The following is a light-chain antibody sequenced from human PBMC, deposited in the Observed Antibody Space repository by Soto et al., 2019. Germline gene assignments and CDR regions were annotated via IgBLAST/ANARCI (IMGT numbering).Light chain of an antibody. CDR3: QSYDSSLSAL. CDR1: SSNIGAGYD. V-gene: IGLV1-40*01. CDR2: GNS. Sequence: QSVLTQPPSVSGAQGQRVSITCTGSSSNIGAGYDVHWYQQLPGTAPKLLIYGNSNRPSGVPDRFSGSKSGTSASLAITELQAEDEADYYCQSYDSSLSALFGTGTEVTVL. J-gene: IGLJ1*01.